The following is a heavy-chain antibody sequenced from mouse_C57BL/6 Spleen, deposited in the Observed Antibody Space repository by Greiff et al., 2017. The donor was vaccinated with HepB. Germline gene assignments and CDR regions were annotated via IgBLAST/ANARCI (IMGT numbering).Heavy chain of an antibody. CDR2: IDPSDSYT. V-gene: IGHV1-50*01. CDR1: GYTFTSYW. Sequence: QVQLQQSGAELVKPGASVKLSCKASGYTFTSYWMQWVKQRPGQGLEWIGEIDPSDSYTNYNQKFKGKATLTVDTSSSTAYMQLSSLTSEDSAVYYCARWRGLDSSPYYAMDYWGQGTSVTVSS. J-gene: IGHJ4*01. CDR3: ARWRGLDSSPYYAMDY. D-gene: IGHD3-2*01.